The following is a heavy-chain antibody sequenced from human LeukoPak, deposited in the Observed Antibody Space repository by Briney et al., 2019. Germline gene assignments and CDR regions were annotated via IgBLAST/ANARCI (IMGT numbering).Heavy chain of an antibody. CDR3: AKKTSEYGDASPPDY. CDR1: GFTFSRHA. CDR2: ISGSGDNT. D-gene: IGHD4-17*01. V-gene: IGHV3-23*01. Sequence: GGSLRLSCAASGFTFSRHAMSWVRQAPGKGLEWVSGISGSGDNTYSADSVKGRLTISRDNSKNTLYLQMNSLRAEDTAVYYCAKKTSEYGDASPPDYWGQGTLVTVSS. J-gene: IGHJ4*02.